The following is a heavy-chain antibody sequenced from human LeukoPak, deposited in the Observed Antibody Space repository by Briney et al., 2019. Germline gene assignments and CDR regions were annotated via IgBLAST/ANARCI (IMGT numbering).Heavy chain of an antibody. V-gene: IGHV4-61*02. CDR1: GGSISSGSYY. D-gene: IGHD3-3*01. Sequence: SETLSLTCTVSGGSISSGSYYWSWIRQPAGKGLEWIGRIYTSGSTNYNPSLKSRVTISVDTSKNQFSLKLSSVTAADTPVYYCARYFVEWSGYPRLDVWGKGTTVTVSS. CDR2: IYTSGST. J-gene: IGHJ6*04. CDR3: ARYFVEWSGYPRLDV.